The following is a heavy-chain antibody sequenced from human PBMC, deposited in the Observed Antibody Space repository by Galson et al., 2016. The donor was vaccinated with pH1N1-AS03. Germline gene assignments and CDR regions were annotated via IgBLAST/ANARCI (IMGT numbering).Heavy chain of an antibody. Sequence: PALVKPTQTLTLTCTFSGFSLTTSAVGVVWIRQPPGKALEWLALIYWDDDKRYNSSLKRRLTITKDTSKDQVVLTMTNMDPVDTATYYCARTAGWLPDFWGQGTLVTVSS. J-gene: IGHJ4*02. CDR2: IYWDDDK. D-gene: IGHD3-9*01. CDR1: GFSLTTSAVG. V-gene: IGHV2-5*02. CDR3: ARTAGWLPDF.